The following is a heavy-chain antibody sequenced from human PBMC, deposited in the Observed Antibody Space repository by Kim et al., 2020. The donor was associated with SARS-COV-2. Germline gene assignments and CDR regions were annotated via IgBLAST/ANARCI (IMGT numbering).Heavy chain of an antibody. V-gene: IGHV4-4*07. CDR3: ARDPFKRDFDY. CDR2: IYTSGIT. CDR1: GGSITNYY. Sequence: SETLSLTCTVSGGSITNYYWNWIRQPAGKRLEWIGRIYTSGITNYNPSLKSRVTMSIDTSKNQFSLKMSSVTAADTAVYYCARDPFKRDFDYWGQGTLVT. J-gene: IGHJ4*02.